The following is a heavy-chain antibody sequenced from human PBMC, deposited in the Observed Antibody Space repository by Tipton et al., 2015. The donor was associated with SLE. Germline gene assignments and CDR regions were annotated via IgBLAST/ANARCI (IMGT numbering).Heavy chain of an antibody. V-gene: IGHV4-61*02. CDR1: GGSISSGIHY. Sequence: GLVKPSQTLSLTCTVSGGSISSGIHYWNWIRQPAGKGLEWIGRIYTSGSTNYNPSLKSRVTISVDTSKNQFSLRLSSVTAADTAVYFCARETGATDGFDIWGQGTMVTVSS. CDR2: IYTSGST. D-gene: IGHD7-27*01. CDR3: ARETGATDGFDI. J-gene: IGHJ3*02.